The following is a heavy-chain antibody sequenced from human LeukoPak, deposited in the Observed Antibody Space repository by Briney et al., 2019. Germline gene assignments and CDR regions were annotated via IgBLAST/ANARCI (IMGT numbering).Heavy chain of an antibody. Sequence: ASVKVSCKASGYTFTGYYMHWVRQAPGQGLEWMGWINPNSGGTNYAQKFQGRVTMTRDTSISTAYMGLSRLRSDDTAVYYCARAEPAVAGIDSLDYWGQGTLVTVSS. D-gene: IGHD6-19*01. CDR3: ARAEPAVAGIDSLDY. J-gene: IGHJ4*02. V-gene: IGHV1-2*02. CDR1: GYTFTGYY. CDR2: INPNSGGT.